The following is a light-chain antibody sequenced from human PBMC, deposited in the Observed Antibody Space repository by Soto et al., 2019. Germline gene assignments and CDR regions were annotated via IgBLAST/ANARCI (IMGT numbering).Light chain of an antibody. CDR1: SSDVGRYDY. V-gene: IGLV2-11*01. J-gene: IGLJ3*02. Sequence: QSALTQPRSVSGSPGQSVTISCTGTSSDVGRYDYVSWSRQDAGKAPKVIIYEVFQRPSGVPDRFSGSKSGNTASLTISGLQAEDEADYYCCAHAGSHTWVFGGGTKLTVL. CDR2: EVF. CDR3: CAHAGSHTWV.